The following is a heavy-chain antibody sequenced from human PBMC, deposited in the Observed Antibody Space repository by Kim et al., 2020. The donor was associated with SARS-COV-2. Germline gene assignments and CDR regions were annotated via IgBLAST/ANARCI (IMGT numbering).Heavy chain of an antibody. J-gene: IGHJ5*02. CDR3: AKAPVMAAVGRLNWFDP. CDR2: ISYDGSNK. D-gene: IGHD6-13*01. V-gene: IGHV3-30*18. CDR1: GFTISSYG. Sequence: GGSLRLSCAGSGFTISSYGMHWVRQAPGKGLEWAAGISYDGSNKYYADSVKGRFTISRDNSKNTLYLQMNSLITEDSAVYYCAKAPVMAAVGRLNWFDPWGQGTLVTVSS.